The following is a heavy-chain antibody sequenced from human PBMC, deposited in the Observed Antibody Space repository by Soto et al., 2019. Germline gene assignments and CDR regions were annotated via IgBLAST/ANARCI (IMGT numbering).Heavy chain of an antibody. CDR1: GFTFSSYG. CDR3: ARARVTTRTRNYYGMDV. D-gene: IGHD4-17*01. Sequence: QVQLVESGGGVVQPGRSLRLSCAASGFTFSSYGMHWVRQAPGKGLEWVAVIWYDGSNKYYADSVKGRFTISRDNSKNTLYLQMNSLRAEDTAVYYCARARVTTRTRNYYGMDVWGQGTTVTVSS. V-gene: IGHV3-33*01. CDR2: IWYDGSNK. J-gene: IGHJ6*02.